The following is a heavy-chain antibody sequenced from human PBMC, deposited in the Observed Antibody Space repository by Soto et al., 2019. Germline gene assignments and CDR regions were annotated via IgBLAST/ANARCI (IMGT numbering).Heavy chain of an antibody. CDR1: GYTFTSYY. CDR2: INPSGGST. Sequence: ASVKVSCKASGYTFTSYYMHWVRQAPGQGLEWMGIINPSGGSTSYAQKFQGRVTMTRDTSTSTVYMELSSLRSEDTAVYYCARDLLHYDFWSGPNWFDPWGQGTLVTVSS. CDR3: ARDLLHYDFWSGPNWFDP. D-gene: IGHD3-3*01. V-gene: IGHV1-46*01. J-gene: IGHJ5*02.